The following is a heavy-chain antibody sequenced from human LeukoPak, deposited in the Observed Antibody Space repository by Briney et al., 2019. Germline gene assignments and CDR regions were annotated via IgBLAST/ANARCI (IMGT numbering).Heavy chain of an antibody. D-gene: IGHD6-13*01. J-gene: IGHJ3*02. CDR1: GITFSSYL. V-gene: IGHV3-30-3*01. CDR3: ARWGVAAAVHDAFDI. Sequence: GRSLRLSCAASGITFSSYLMHWVRQAPGKGLEWVAVISYDGSNKYYADSVKGRFTISRDNSKNTLYLQMNSLRAEDTAVYYCARWGVAAAVHDAFDIWGQGTMATVSS. CDR2: ISYDGSNK.